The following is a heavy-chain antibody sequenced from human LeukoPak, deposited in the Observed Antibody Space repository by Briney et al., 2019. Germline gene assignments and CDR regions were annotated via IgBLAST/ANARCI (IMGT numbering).Heavy chain of an antibody. J-gene: IGHJ6*02. Sequence: SGTLSLTCAVSGGSISSSNWWSWVRQPPGKGLEWIGEIYHSGSTNYNPSLKSRVTISVDKSKNQFSLKLSSVTAADTAVYYCARVGGTNYYYYGMDVWGQGTTVTVSS. D-gene: IGHD1-26*01. CDR2: IYHSGST. CDR3: ARVGGTNYYYYGMDV. V-gene: IGHV4-4*02. CDR1: GGSISSSNW.